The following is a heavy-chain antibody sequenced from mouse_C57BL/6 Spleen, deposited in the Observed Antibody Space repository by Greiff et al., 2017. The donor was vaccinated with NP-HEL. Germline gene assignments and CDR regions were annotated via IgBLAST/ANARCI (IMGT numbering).Heavy chain of an antibody. CDR1: GYTFTDYY. CDR3: ARGENSLDY. CDR2: INPYNGGT. Sequence: VQLKQSGPVLVKPGASVKMSCKASGYTFTDYYMNWVKQSHGKSLEWIGVINPYNGGTSYNQKFKGKATLTVDKSSSTAYMELNSLTSEDSAVYYCARGENSLDYWGQGTTLTVSS. V-gene: IGHV1-19*01. J-gene: IGHJ2*01.